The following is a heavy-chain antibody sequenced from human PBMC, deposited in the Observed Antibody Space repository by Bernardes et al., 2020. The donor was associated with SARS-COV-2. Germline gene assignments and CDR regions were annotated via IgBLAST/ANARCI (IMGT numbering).Heavy chain of an antibody. CDR3: AKCVVGYYAVDV. CDR1: GFTFSNYN. CDR2: IWYDGSNK. Sequence: GGSLRLSCVASGFTFSNYNMNWVRQAPGKGLEWVAVIWYDGSNKYYADSVKGRFTISRDNSKNTLFLQMNSLRAEDTAVYYCAKCVVGYYAVDVWGQGTTVTVSS. V-gene: IGHV3-33*06. J-gene: IGHJ6*02. D-gene: IGHD2-15*01.